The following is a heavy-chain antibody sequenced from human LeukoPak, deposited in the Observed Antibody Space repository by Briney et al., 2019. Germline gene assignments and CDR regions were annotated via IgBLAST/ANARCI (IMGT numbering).Heavy chain of an antibody. V-gene: IGHV4-59*01. D-gene: IGHD2-15*01. J-gene: IGHJ3*02. CDR3: ARGSGGHDAFDI. CDR2: IYYSGST. Sequence: SETLSLTCTVSGGSISSYYWTWIRQPPGKGLECIGYIYYSGSTNYNPSLKSRVTISVDTSKNQFSLKLSSVTAADTAVYYCARGSGGHDAFDIWGQGTMVTVSS. CDR1: GGSISSYY.